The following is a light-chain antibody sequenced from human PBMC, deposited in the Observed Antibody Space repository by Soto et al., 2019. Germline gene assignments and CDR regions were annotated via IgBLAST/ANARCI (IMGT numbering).Light chain of an antibody. CDR3: QQYKSYSPLT. V-gene: IGKV1-39*01. J-gene: IGKJ4*01. CDR1: QSISSY. CDR2: AAS. Sequence: DIQMSQSPSSLSAAVGERVTITCRVSQSISSYLNWYQQKPGRAPKLLIYAASSLQSGVPSRFSGSGSGTDFTLSISSLQPEDFATYYCQQYKSYSPLTFGGGTKVDIK.